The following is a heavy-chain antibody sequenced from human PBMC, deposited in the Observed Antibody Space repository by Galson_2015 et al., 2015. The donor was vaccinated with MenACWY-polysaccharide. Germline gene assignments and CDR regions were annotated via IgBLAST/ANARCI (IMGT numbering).Heavy chain of an antibody. CDR3: ASQYSSSSWYFDY. J-gene: IGHJ4*02. D-gene: IGHD6-13*01. CDR1: GFTFNTYW. V-gene: IGHV3-7*01. CDR2: IKEDGSDK. Sequence: SLRLSCAASGFTFNTYWMTWVRQAPGKGLEWVANIKEDGSDKYYVDSVKGRFTISRDNTKNSLHLQMNSLRAEDTAVYYCASQYSSSSWYFDYWGQGTLVTVSS.